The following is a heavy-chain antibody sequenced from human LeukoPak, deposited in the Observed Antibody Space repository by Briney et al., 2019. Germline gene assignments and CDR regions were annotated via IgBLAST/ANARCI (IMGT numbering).Heavy chain of an antibody. V-gene: IGHV3-66*01. Sequence: PGGSLRLSCAAFGFTVSSNYMSWVRRAPGKGLEWVSVIYSGGSTYYADSVRGRFTISRDNSKNTLYLQMNSLRAEDTAVYYCASPFPGETKNEYYYYGMDVWGQGTTVTVSS. J-gene: IGHJ6*02. CDR1: GFTVSSNY. CDR3: ASPFPGETKNEYYYYGMDV. D-gene: IGHD1-1*01. CDR2: IYSGGST.